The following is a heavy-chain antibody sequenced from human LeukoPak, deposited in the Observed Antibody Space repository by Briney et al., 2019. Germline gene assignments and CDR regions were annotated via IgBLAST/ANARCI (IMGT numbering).Heavy chain of an antibody. Sequence: GGSLRLSCAASGFTFSTYSMNWVRQAPGKGLEWVSYISSSTGTIYYADSVKGRFTISRDNAKNSLYLQMNSLRAEDTAVYYCARGHIGMDVWGKGTTVTVSS. CDR3: ARGHIGMDV. V-gene: IGHV3-48*01. J-gene: IGHJ6*04. D-gene: IGHD5-12*01. CDR2: ISSSTGTI. CDR1: GFTFSTYS.